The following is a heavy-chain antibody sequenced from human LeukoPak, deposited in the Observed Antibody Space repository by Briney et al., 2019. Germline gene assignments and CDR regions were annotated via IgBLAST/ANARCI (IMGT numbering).Heavy chain of an antibody. D-gene: IGHD2-15*01. CDR1: GYTFTSYA. CDR2: INTNTGNP. CDR3: ARDMVARPYNWFDP. J-gene: IGHJ5*02. Sequence: ASVKVSCKASGYTFTSYAMNWVRQAPGQGLEWMGWINTNTGNPTYAQGFTGRFVFSLDTSVSTAYLQISSLKAEDTAVYYCARDMVARPYNWFDPWGQGTLVTVSS. V-gene: IGHV7-4-1*02.